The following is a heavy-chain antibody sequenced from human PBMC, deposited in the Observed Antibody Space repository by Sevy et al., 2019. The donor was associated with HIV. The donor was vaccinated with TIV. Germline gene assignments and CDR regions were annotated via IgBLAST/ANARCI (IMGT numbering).Heavy chain of an antibody. V-gene: IGHV3-23*01. D-gene: IGHD3-22*01. CDR3: AKGGGGHYDPDEIGYYFYYYNMDV. J-gene: IGHJ6*03. CDR1: GFSFDSYG. CDR2: ISGSGTRT. Sequence: GGSLRLSCAVSGFSFDSYGMTWVRQAPGKGLEWVSGISGSGTRTYYADSVKGRFIISRDNSKNTLYLQMNSLRSEDTAMYYRAKGGGGHYDPDEIGYYFYYYNMDVWGKGTTVTVSS.